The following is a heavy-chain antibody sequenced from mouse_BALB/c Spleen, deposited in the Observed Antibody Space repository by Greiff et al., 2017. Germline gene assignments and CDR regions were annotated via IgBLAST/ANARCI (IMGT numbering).Heavy chain of an antibody. CDR1: GDSITSGY. J-gene: IGHJ2*01. Sequence: VQLKESGPSLVKPSQTLSLTCSVTGDSITSGYWNWIRKFPGNKLEYMGYISYSGSTYYNPSLKSRISITRDTSKNQYYLQLNSVTTEDTATYYCAYYYGSSYGFDYWGQGTTLTVSS. CDR2: ISYSGST. V-gene: IGHV3-8*02. CDR3: AYYYGSSYGFDY. D-gene: IGHD1-1*01.